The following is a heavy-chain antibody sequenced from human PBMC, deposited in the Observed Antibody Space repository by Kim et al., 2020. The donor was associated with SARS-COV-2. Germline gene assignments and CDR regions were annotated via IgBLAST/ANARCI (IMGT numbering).Heavy chain of an antibody. CDR2: NT. CDR3: AREAVAGSFDH. D-gene: IGHD6-19*01. J-gene: IGHJ4*02. Sequence: NTRSSRKFQARVSITRDTSATTAYLERSGLRSEDTAVYYCAREAVAGSFDHWGQGTLVTVSS. V-gene: IGHV1-3*01.